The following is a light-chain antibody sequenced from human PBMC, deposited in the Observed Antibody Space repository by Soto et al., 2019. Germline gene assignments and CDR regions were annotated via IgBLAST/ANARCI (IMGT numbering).Light chain of an antibody. Sequence: DIQMTPSPSTLSVSVVDRVIITCRASQSVSWWLAWYQQRPGKGPKLLIYDASSLQSGVPSRFSGSGSGTKFTLTIASLQPDDFATYYCQKYETFSGKFGPGTKVDIK. J-gene: IGKJ1*01. V-gene: IGKV1-5*01. CDR1: QSVSWW. CDR3: QKYETFSGK. CDR2: DAS.